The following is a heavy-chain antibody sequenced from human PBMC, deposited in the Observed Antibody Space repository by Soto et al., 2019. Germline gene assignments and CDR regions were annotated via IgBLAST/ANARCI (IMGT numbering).Heavy chain of an antibody. J-gene: IGHJ4*02. D-gene: IGHD4-4*01. CDR2: IFYSGST. CDR3: ARSPYSNYYFDD. Sequence: SETLSLTCNVSGGSISSSRSYWAWIRQPPGKGLEWIANIFYSGSTYYNPSLASRVTVSVDTSKNQFSLRLSSVTAADTAVDYCARSPYSNYYFDDWGQGTLVTVSS. V-gene: IGHV4-39*01. CDR1: GGSISSSRSY.